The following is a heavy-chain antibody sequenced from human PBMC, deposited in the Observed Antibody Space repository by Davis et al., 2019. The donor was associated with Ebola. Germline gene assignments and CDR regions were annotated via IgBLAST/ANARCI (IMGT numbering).Heavy chain of an antibody. CDR1: GGSISRGGSY. CDR2: IYYSGST. D-gene: IGHD3-22*01. V-gene: IGHV4-31*03. J-gene: IGHJ6*03. Sequence: PSETLSLTCTVSGGSISRGGSYWTWIRQHPGKGLEWIGYIYYSGSTYYKPPLKSRVTIPLDTSKNQFSLNLYSVTAADTAVYYCARDLRYDSSGYDYYFYMDVWGKGTTVTVSS. CDR3: ARDLRYDSSGYDYYFYMDV.